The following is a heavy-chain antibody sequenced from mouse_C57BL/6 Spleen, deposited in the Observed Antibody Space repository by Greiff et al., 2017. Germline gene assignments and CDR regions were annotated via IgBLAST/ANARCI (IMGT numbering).Heavy chain of an antibody. CDR3: AREGYYGTFDV. D-gene: IGHD1-1*01. CDR2: ISDGGSYT. Sequence: EVMLVESGGGLVKPGGSLKLSCAASGFTFSSYAMSWVRQTPEKRLAWVATISDGGSYTYYPDNVKGRFTISRDNAKKNLYLQMSHLKSEDTAMYYCAREGYYGTFDVWGAGTTVTVSS. J-gene: IGHJ1*01. CDR1: GFTFSSYA. V-gene: IGHV5-4*01.